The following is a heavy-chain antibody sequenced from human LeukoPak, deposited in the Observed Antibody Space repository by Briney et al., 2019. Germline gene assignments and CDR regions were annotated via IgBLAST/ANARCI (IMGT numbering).Heavy chain of an antibody. Sequence: ASVKVSCKASGYTFTSYGISWVRQAPGQGLEWMGWISAYNGNTNYAQKLQGRVTMTTDTSTSTAYMELRSLRSDDTAVYYCAREANYYGSGSAVYWGQGTLVTVSS. V-gene: IGHV1-18*01. J-gene: IGHJ4*02. D-gene: IGHD3-10*01. CDR1: GYTFTSYG. CDR2: ISAYNGNT. CDR3: AREANYYGSGSAVY.